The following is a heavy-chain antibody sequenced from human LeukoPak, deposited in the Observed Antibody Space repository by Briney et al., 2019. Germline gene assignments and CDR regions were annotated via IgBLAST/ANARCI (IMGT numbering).Heavy chain of an antibody. CDR2: INSGSDII. CDR3: AKGGGGYLDY. V-gene: IGHV3-48*01. J-gene: IGHJ4*02. Sequence: GESLRLSCAASGFAFSTYHMIWVRQAPGKGLEWLSYINSGSDIIYYTDSAKGRFTISRDNSKNTLYLQMNSLRAEDTAVYYCAKGGGGYLDYWGQGSLVTVSS. CDR1: GFAFSTYH. D-gene: IGHD3-10*01.